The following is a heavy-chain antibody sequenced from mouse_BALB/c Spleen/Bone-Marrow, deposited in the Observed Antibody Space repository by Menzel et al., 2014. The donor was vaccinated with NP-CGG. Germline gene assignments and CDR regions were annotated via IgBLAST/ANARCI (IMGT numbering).Heavy chain of an antibody. D-gene: IGHD2-10*01. V-gene: IGHV1-67*01. CDR3: ARSYYGNYYAMDY. J-gene: IGHJ4*01. CDR1: GYTSTDYA. CDR2: ISTYSGNT. Sequence: VQLQESGPELVRPGVSVKISCKGSGYTSTDYAMHWVKRSHAKSLEWIGVISTYSGNTNYNQKFKGKATMTVDKSSSTAYMELARLTSEDSAIYYCARSYYGNYYAMDYWGQGTSVTVSS.